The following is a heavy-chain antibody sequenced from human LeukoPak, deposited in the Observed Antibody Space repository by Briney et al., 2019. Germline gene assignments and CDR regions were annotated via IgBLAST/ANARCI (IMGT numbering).Heavy chain of an antibody. Sequence: SETLSLTCTVSGDSISSYYWSWIRQPPGKGLEWIGYIYYSGSTNYNPSLKSRVTISVDTSKNQFSLKLSSVTAADTAVYYCARGWNRYMDVWGKGTTVTVSS. D-gene: IGHD1-1*01. J-gene: IGHJ6*03. CDR1: GDSISSYY. CDR3: ARGWNRYMDV. V-gene: IGHV4-59*08. CDR2: IYYSGST.